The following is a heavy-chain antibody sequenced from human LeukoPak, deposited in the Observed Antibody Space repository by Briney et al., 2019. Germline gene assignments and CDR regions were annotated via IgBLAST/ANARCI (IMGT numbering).Heavy chain of an antibody. J-gene: IGHJ4*02. V-gene: IGHV7-4-1*02. D-gene: IGHD5-18*01. CDR3: AREVQLWLRNTGYFDY. CDR1: GYTFTTYA. CDR2: INTNTGNP. Sequence: ASVKVSCKASGYTFTTYAMNWVRQAPGQGLEWMGWINTNTGNPTYAQGFTGRFVFSLDTSVSTAYLQISSLRAEDTAVYYCAREVQLWLRNTGYFDYWGQGTLVTVSS.